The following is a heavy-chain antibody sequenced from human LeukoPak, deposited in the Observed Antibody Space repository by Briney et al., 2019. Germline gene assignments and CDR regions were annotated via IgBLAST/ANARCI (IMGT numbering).Heavy chain of an antibody. CDR3: ARRLHSSGYYGLPAFYI. V-gene: IGHV5-51*01. CDR1: GYSFTSYW. Sequence: GESLKISCKGSGYSFTSYWIGWVGQMPRKGLEWMGIIYPGDSDTRYSPSFQGQVTTSADKSISTAYLQWSSLKASDTAMYYRARRLHSSGYYGLPAFYIWRQGTKATVPS. J-gene: IGHJ3*02. CDR2: IYPGDSDT. D-gene: IGHD3-22*01.